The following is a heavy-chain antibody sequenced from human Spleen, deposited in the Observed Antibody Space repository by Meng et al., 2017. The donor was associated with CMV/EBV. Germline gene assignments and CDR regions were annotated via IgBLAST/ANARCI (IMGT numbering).Heavy chain of an antibody. J-gene: IGHJ4*02. CDR3: ARGLSVSALSEHYFDF. CDR2: VSHSGIT. CDR1: GGSFSDYY. D-gene: IGHD1-26*01. Sequence: YGGSFSDYYWTLIRQPPGQGLEWIGEVSHSGITNYSPSLKSRVTASIDTTKNQFSLKLTSVTAADTAVYYCARGLSVSALSEHYFDFWGQGNLVTVSS. V-gene: IGHV4-34*01.